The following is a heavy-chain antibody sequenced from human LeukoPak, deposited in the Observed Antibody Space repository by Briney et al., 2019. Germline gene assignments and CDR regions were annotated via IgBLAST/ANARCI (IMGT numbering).Heavy chain of an antibody. D-gene: IGHD3-9*01. Sequence: ASVKVSCKASGGTFSSYAISWVRQAPGQGLEWMGGIIPIFGTANYAQKFQGRVTITADKSTSTAYMELSSLRSEDTAVYYCARSRYFDWSLVYPLEDWGQGTLVTVSS. CDR3: ARSRYFDWSLVYPLED. V-gene: IGHV1-69*06. J-gene: IGHJ4*02. CDR2: IIPIFGTA. CDR1: GGTFSSYA.